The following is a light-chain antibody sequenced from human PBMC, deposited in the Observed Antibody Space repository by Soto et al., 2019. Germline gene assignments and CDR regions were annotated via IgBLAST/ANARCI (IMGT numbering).Light chain of an antibody. CDR2: AAS. Sequence: DIPMTQSPSSLSASVADRVTITCRASQSISSYLNWYQQKPGKAPKLLIYAASSLQCGVPSRFSGSGSGTDFTLTISSLQPEDFATYYCQQSYSTLGFGQGTRLEI. CDR1: QSISSY. CDR3: QQSYSTLG. V-gene: IGKV1-39*01. J-gene: IGKJ5*01.